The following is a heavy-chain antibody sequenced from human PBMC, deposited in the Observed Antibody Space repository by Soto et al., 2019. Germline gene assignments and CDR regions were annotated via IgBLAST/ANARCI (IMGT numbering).Heavy chain of an antibody. J-gene: IGHJ6*02. D-gene: IGHD1-26*01. CDR1: GYTFTSYY. CDR2: INPSGGST. CDR3: ASSGSYSPPYYYYGMDV. V-gene: IGHV1-46*01. Sequence: ASVKVSCKASGYTFTSYYMHWVRQATGQGLEWMGIINPSGGSTSYAQKFQGRVTMTRDTSTSTVYMELSSLRSEDTAVYYCASSGSYSPPYYYYGMDVWGQGTTVTVSS.